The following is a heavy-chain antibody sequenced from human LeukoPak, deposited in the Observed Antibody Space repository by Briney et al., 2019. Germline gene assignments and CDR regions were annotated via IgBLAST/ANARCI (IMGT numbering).Heavy chain of an antibody. V-gene: IGHV4-31*03. Sequence: SETLSLTCTVSGGSISSGGYYWSWIRQHPGKGLERIGYIYYSGSTYYNPSLKSRVTISVDTSKNQFSLKLSSVTAADTAVYYCAREGDGLRTLDYWGQGTLVTVSS. CDR3: AREGDGLRTLDY. J-gene: IGHJ4*02. D-gene: IGHD4-17*01. CDR2: IYYSGST. CDR1: GGSISSGGYY.